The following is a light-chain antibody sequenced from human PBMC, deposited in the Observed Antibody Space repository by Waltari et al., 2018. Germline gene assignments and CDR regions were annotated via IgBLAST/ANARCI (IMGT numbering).Light chain of an antibody. J-gene: IGKJ1*01. CDR1: QNISSY. V-gene: IGKV1-39*01. CDR3: QQTYSTWT. Sequence: DIQMTQSPSSLSASVVDRVTITCRASQNISSYLNLYQQKPGKAPTLLIYAASTLQSGVPSRFSGSASGTDFTLTISSLQPEDFATYYCQQTYSTWTFGLGTKVDIK. CDR2: AAS.